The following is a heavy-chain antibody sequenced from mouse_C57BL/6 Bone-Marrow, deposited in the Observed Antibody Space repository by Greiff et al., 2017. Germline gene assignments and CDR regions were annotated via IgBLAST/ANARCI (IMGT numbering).Heavy chain of an antibody. D-gene: IGHD2-3*01. J-gene: IGHJ4*01. V-gene: IGHV14-4*01. CDR1: GFNIKDDY. CDR2: IDPENGDT. Sequence: VQLKESGAELVRPGASVKLSCTASGFNIKDDYMHWVKQRPEQGLEWIGWIDPENGDTEYASKFQGKATITADTSSNTAYLQLSSLTSEDTAVYYCTPRWFPAMGYWGQGTSVTVSS. CDR3: TPRWFPAMGY.